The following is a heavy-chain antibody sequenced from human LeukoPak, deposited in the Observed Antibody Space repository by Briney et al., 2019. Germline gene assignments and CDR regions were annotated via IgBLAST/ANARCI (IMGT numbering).Heavy chain of an antibody. CDR2: ISSSSSYI. CDR1: GFTFSSYS. CDR3: TRSRGYSGYIFAY. D-gene: IGHD5-12*01. Sequence: GGSLRFSCAASGFTFSSYSMNWVRQAPGKGLEWVSSISSSSSYIYYADSVKGRFTISRDNAKNSLYLQMNSLRAEHTAVSYCTRSRGYSGYIFAYWGQGTLVTASS. V-gene: IGHV3-21*01. J-gene: IGHJ4*02.